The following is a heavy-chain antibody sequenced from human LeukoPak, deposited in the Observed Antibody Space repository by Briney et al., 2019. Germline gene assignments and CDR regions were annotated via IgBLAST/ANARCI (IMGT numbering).Heavy chain of an antibody. CDR1: GFSFSDYG. J-gene: IGHJ4*02. Sequence: PGGSLRLSCEASGFSFSDYGMHWVRQAPGKGLEWVAFIRYDGSNKYYADSVKGRFTISRDNSKNTLYLQMNSLRAEDTAVYRCAKDRGQQDIYGGKPDFWGQGTLVTVSS. CDR2: IRYDGSNK. CDR3: AKDRGQQDIYGGKPDF. V-gene: IGHV3-30*02. D-gene: IGHD4/OR15-4a*01.